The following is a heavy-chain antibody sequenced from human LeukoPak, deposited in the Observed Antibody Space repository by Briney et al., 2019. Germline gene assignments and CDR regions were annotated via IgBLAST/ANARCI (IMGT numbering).Heavy chain of an antibody. V-gene: IGHV3-30*02. D-gene: IGHD3-9*01. CDR3: AKSGRYFDCFDY. CDR2: IRYDGSNK. Sequence: PGGSLRLSCAASGFTFSSYGMHWVGQAPGKGLGWVAFIRYDGSNKYYADSVKGRFTISRDNSKNTLYLQMNSLRAEDTAVYYCAKSGRYFDCFDYWGQGTLVTVSS. CDR1: GFTFSSYG. J-gene: IGHJ4*02.